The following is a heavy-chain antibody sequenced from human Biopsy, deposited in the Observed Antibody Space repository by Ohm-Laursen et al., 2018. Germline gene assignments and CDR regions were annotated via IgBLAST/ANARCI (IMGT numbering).Heavy chain of an antibody. CDR1: GFTFSRSV. J-gene: IGHJ4*02. CDR3: TGDSGDLGDY. CDR2: IHGDERSA. D-gene: IGHD2-21*01. V-gene: IGHV3-74*03. Sequence: SLRLSCSASGFTFSRSVMHWVRQAPGKGLMWVSRIHGDERSATYAEPVKGRFTISRDNAKNTLHLQMNSLRAEDTAVYYCTGDSGDLGDYWGQGTLVTVSS.